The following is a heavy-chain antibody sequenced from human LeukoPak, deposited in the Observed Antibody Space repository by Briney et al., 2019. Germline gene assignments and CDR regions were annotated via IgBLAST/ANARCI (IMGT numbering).Heavy chain of an antibody. CDR1: GFTFSSYA. V-gene: IGHV3-23*01. CDR2: ISGSGGST. J-gene: IGHJ4*02. D-gene: IGHD3-9*01. Sequence: QAGGSLRLSCAASGFTFSSYAMSWVRQAPGKGLEWVSAISGSGGSTYYADSVKGRFTISRDNSKNTLYLQMNSLRAEDTAVYYCAKDYRRSDWLSNFDYWGQGTLVTVSS. CDR3: AKDYRRSDWLSNFDY.